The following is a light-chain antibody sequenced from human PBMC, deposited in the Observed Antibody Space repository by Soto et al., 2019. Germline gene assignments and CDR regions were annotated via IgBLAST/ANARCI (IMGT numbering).Light chain of an antibody. CDR1: QSISNY. V-gene: IGKV1-39*01. CDR3: QQSYTLSPLT. CDR2: AAS. J-gene: IGKJ4*01. Sequence: DIQMTQSPSSQSASVGDRVIITCRTSQSISNYLNWYQHKPGKAPKVLISAASNLQSGVPSRFSGSGSGTVFTLTISSLQPEDFATYFCQQSYTLSPLTLGGGTKVDIK.